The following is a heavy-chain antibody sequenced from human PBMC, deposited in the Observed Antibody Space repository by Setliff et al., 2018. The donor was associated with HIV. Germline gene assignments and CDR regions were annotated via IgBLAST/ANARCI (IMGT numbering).Heavy chain of an antibody. V-gene: IGHV3-23*01. J-gene: IGHJ4*02. CDR1: GFTFSSYA. Sequence: PGGSLRLSCAASGFTFSSYAMSWVRQAPGKGLEWISAISPNGDITYYAASVQGRFTISRDNSKNTVYLQMSSLIAEDTALYYCANYGDYWGQGTLVTVSS. CDR2: ISPNGDIT. D-gene: IGHD4-17*01. CDR3: ANYGDY.